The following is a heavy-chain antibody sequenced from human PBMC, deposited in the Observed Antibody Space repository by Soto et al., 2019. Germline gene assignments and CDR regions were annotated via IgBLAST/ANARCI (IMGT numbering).Heavy chain of an antibody. CDR1: GYTFTSYA. CDR3: AREAAADFFDY. V-gene: IGHV1-3*01. CDR2: INAGNGNT. D-gene: IGHD6-13*01. J-gene: IGHJ4*02. Sequence: QVQLVQSGAEVKKPGASVKVSCKASGYTFTSYAMHWVRQAPGQRLEWMGWINAGNGNTKYSQKLQGRVTITRDTSASTAYMELSSLRSEDTAVYYCAREAAADFFDYWGQGTLVTVSS.